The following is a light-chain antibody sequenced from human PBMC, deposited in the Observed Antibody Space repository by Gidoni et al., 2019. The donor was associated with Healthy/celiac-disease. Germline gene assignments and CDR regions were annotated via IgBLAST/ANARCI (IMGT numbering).Light chain of an antibody. CDR1: QSVSSSY. V-gene: IGKV3-20*01. J-gene: IGKJ4*01. CDR2: GAS. CDR3: QQDGSSKLT. Sequence: EIVLTQSPGTLSLSLGERATLSCRASQSVSSSYLAWYQQKPGQAPRLLIYGASSRATCIPDRVSGSGSGTDFTLTINKLGPEDFAVYYWQQDGSSKLTFGGGTKGEIK.